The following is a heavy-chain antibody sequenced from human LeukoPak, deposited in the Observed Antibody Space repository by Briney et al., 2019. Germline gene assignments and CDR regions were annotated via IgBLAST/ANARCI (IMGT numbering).Heavy chain of an antibody. CDR1: GFTFSSYS. Sequence: GGSLRLSCAASGFTFSSYSMNWVRQAPGKGLEWVSSISSSSSYIYYADSVKGRFTISRDNSKNTLYLQMNSLRAEDTAVYYCARVGDVYYDILAAFDIWGHGTKVTVSS. D-gene: IGHD3-22*01. CDR2: ISSSSSYI. V-gene: IGHV3-21*01. CDR3: ARVGDVYYDILAAFDI. J-gene: IGHJ3*02.